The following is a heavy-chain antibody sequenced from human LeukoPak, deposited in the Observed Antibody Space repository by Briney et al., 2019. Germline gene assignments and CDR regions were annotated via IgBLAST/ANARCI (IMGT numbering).Heavy chain of an antibody. CDR2: ISSSGSTI. CDR3: ARARPGYYDSSGYYYFDY. J-gene: IGHJ4*02. D-gene: IGHD3-22*01. CDR1: GFTFSDYY. V-gene: IGHV3-11*04. Sequence: PGGSLRLSCAASGFTFSDYYMSWTRQAPGKGLEWVSYISSSGSTIYYADSVKGRFTISRDNAKNSLYLQMNSLRAEDTAVYYCARARPGYYDSSGYYYFDYWGQGTLVTVSS.